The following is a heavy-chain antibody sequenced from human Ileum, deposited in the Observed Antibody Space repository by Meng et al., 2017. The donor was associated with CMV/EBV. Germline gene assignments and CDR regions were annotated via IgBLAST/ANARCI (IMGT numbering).Heavy chain of an antibody. V-gene: IGHV4-59*01. CDR1: NGSIRSYY. CDR3: ARDLGHCSSTSCRNWFDP. Sequence: QLQEAGTRLVKPSHTLSLLCTVSNGSIRSYYWSWIRQPPGKGLEWIGYIYYSGSTNYNPSLKSRVTISVDTSKNQFSLRLSSVTAADTAMYYCARDLGHCSSTSCRNWFDPWGQGTLVTVSS. D-gene: IGHD2-2*01. J-gene: IGHJ5*02. CDR2: IYYSGST.